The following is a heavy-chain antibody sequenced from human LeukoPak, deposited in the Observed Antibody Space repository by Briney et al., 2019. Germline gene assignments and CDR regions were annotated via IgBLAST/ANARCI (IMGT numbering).Heavy chain of an antibody. D-gene: IGHD2-8*01. CDR1: GYTFTSYH. CDR2: INLSGGST. J-gene: IGHJ4*02. V-gene: IGHV1-46*01. Sequence: APVKVSRKASGYTFTSYHMHWVRQAPGQGLEWMGKINLSGGSTTYAQKFQGRVTMTRDTSTSTVYMELSSLRSEDTAVYYCARDYVDDIPMIKDYWGQGTLVTVSS. CDR3: ARDYVDDIPMIKDY.